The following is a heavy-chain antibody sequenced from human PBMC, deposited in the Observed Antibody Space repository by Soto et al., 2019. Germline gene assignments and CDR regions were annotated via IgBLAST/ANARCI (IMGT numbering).Heavy chain of an antibody. CDR2: IWYDGSNK. CDR1: GFTFSSYG. CDR3: ARFGDCFDY. Sequence: QAQLVESGGGVVQPGRSLRLSCAASGFTFSSYGMHWVRQAPGKGLEWVAVIWYDGSNKYYADSVKGRFTISRDNSKNTLYLQMDSLRAEDTAVYYCARFGDCFDYWGQGTLVPVSS. D-gene: IGHD2-15*01. V-gene: IGHV3-33*01. J-gene: IGHJ4*02.